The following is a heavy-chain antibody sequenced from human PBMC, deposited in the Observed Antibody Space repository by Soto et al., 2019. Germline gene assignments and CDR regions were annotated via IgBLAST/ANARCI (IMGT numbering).Heavy chain of an antibody. J-gene: IGHJ4*02. V-gene: IGHV3-9*01. CDR3: AKDVGYRRAVAGHGDS. CDR2: INWKSDNI. D-gene: IGHD6-19*01. Sequence: EVQLVESGGGLVQPGRSLRLSCAASGFTFGDYAMHWVRQAPGKGLEWVSGINWKSDNIGYADSVKGRFTISRDNGKNSLYLQMNSLRPEDTAFYYCAKDVGYRRAVAGHGDSWGQGTLVTVSS. CDR1: GFTFGDYA.